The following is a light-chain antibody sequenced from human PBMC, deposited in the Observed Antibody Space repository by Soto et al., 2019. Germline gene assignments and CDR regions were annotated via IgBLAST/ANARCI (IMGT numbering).Light chain of an antibody. CDR1: SSDVGAYNY. J-gene: IGLJ1*01. CDR2: EVA. Sequence: QSALTQPASVSGSPGQSITVSCTGTSSDVGAYNYVSWYQQHPGKAPKLMIYEVANRPSGVSNRFSGSKSGNTASLTISGLQAEDEADSYCSSYAISSTLYVFGTRTKVTVL. CDR3: SSYAISSTLYV. V-gene: IGLV2-14*01.